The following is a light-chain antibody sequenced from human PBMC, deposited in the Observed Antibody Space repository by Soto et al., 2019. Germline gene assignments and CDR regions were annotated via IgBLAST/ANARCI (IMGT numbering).Light chain of an antibody. V-gene: IGLV2-23*01. Sequence: QSVLTQPASVSGSPGQSITISCSGTTSDVGGYNLVSWYQQHTAKAPQLLIYEGTQRPSGVSSRFSGSKSGNTAALTISGLQAEDEADYYCCSYASSSSYVFGTGTKGTVL. CDR1: TSDVGGYNL. CDR3: CSYASSSSYV. J-gene: IGLJ1*01. CDR2: EGT.